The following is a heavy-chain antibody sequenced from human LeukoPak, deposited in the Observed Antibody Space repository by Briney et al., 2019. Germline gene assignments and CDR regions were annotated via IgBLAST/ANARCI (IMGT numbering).Heavy chain of an antibody. CDR1: GYTFTNYG. J-gene: IGHJ4*02. Sequence: GASVKVSCKASGYTFTNYGINWVRQAPGQGLEWMGWTSGDNSKTIYAQKIQGRVTMTTDTSTSTAYMEVRSLRSDDTAVYYCARASSSGPNTGAWYWGQGTLVTVSS. CDR2: TSGDNSKT. D-gene: IGHD6-19*01. V-gene: IGHV1-18*01. CDR3: ARASSSGPNTGAWY.